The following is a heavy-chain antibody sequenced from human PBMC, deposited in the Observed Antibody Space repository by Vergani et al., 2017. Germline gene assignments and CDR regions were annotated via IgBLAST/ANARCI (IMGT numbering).Heavy chain of an antibody. J-gene: IGHJ1*01. CDR3: ARVRMYCSSTSCPGGHFQH. CDR1: GCPLSSGGYY. Sequence: QVQLQESGPGLVKPSQTLSLPCTVSGCPLSSGGYYWSWIRPPPGKGLEWIGYIYHSGSTYYNPSLKSRVTISVDRSKNQFSLKLSSVTAADTAVYYCARVRMYCSSTSCPGGHFQHWGQGTLVTVSS. V-gene: IGHV4-30-2*01. CDR2: IYHSGST. D-gene: IGHD2-2*01.